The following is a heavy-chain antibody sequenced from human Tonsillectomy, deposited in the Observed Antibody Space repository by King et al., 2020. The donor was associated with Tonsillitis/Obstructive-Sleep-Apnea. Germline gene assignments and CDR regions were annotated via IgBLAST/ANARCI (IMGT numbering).Heavy chain of an antibody. CDR3: ASRIFYYRSTTNYYSYSMDV. CDR2: INHSGST. Sequence: VQLQQWGAGLLKPSETLSLTCAVSGGSFSAYYWSWIRQPPGKGLEWIGEINHSGSTNYNPSLKSRVTISVDTSKNQFSLKLSSLTAADTAVYYCASRIFYYRSTTNYYSYSMDVWGKGTTVTVSS. D-gene: IGHD1-26*01. CDR1: GGSFSAYY. J-gene: IGHJ6*03. V-gene: IGHV4-34*01.